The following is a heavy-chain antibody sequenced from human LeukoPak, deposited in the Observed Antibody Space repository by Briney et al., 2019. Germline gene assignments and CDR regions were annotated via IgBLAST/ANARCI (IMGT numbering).Heavy chain of an antibody. J-gene: IGHJ5*02. CDR3: ARVRRGTMVRGVSGWFDP. Sequence: SQTLSLTCIVSGGSMSSGDYYWSWIRQPPGKGLEWIGYIYYSGSTFYNPYLKSRITISVDTSNQRFSLKLSSVTAGDTAVYYCARVRRGTMVRGVSGWFDPWGQGTLVTVSS. CDR2: IYYSGST. CDR1: GGSMSSGDYY. D-gene: IGHD3-10*01. V-gene: IGHV4-30-4*01.